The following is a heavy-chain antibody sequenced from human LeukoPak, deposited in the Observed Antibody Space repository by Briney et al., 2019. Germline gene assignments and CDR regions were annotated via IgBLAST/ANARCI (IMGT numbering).Heavy chain of an antibody. J-gene: IGHJ4*02. CDR1: GGPISSSSYY. D-gene: IGHD4-11*01. Sequence: SETLSLTXSVSGGPISSSSYYWGWIRQPPGKGLEWIGSIYYSGSTYYNPSLKSRVTISVDTSKNQFSLKLSSVTAADTAVYYCARQGRLTTFDYWGQGTLVTVSS. V-gene: IGHV4-39*01. CDR3: ARQGRLTTFDY. CDR2: IYYSGST.